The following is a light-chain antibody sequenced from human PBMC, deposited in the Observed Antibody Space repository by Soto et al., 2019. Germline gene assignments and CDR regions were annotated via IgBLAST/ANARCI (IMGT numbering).Light chain of an antibody. CDR3: QQYGSSGT. V-gene: IGKV3-20*01. CDR1: QSVSSTY. CDR2: GAS. Sequence: EIVLTQSPGTLSFSPGARATLSCRACQSVSSTYLAWYQQKPGQAPKLLIYGASNRATGIPDRFSGSGSGTDFTLTISRLEPEDFAVYYCQQYGSSGTFGQGTKVDI. J-gene: IGKJ1*01.